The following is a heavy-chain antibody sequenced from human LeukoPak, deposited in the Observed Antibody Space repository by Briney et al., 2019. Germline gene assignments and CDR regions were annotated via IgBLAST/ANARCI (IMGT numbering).Heavy chain of an antibody. CDR3: ARESGYSNHYYFDY. V-gene: IGHV4-30-2*01. J-gene: IGHJ4*02. CDR2: IYHSGST. D-gene: IGHD4-11*01. Sequence: PSETLSLTCAVSGGSISSGGYSWSWIRQPPGQGLEWIGYIYHSGSTYYNPSLKSRVTISVDRSKNQFSLKLSSVTAADTAVYYCARESGYSNHYYFDYWGQGTLVTVSS. CDR1: GGSISSGGYS.